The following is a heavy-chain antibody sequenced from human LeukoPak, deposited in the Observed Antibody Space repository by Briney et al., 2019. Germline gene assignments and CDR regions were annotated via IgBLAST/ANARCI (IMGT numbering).Heavy chain of an antibody. CDR2: MNPNSGNT. V-gene: IGHV1-8*03. Sequence: GASVKVSCKASGYTFTSYDINWVRQATGQGLEWMGWMNPNSGNTGYAQKFQGRVTITRNTSISTAYMELSSLRSEDTAVYYCARPSHDYAFDIWGQGTMVTVSS. J-gene: IGHJ3*02. D-gene: IGHD2-21*02. CDR3: ARPSHDYAFDI. CDR1: GYTFTSYD.